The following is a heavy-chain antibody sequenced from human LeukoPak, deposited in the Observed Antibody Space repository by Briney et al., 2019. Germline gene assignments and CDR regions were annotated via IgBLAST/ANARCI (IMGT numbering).Heavy chain of an antibody. CDR1: GFTFSSYG. V-gene: IGHV3-30*18. D-gene: IGHD3-9*01. Sequence: QPGRSLRLSCAASGFTFSSYGMHWVRQAPGKGLEWVAVISYDGSNKYYADSVKGRFTISRDNSKNTLYLQMNSLRAEDTAVYYCAKFYDISTGYFDCWGQGTLVTVSS. CDR3: AKFYDISTGYFDC. CDR2: ISYDGSNK. J-gene: IGHJ4*02.